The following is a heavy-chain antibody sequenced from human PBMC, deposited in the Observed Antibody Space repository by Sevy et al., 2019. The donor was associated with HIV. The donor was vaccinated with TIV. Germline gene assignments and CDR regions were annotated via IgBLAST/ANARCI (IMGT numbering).Heavy chain of an antibody. D-gene: IGHD3-3*01. J-gene: IGHJ4*01. CDR1: GFTLSTTW. Sequence: GGSLRLSCAASGFTLSTTWMTWVRQAPGKGLEWVANINQDGGAKYYVDSVKGRFTISRDNTKNSLYLQMGSLRVEDTAVYYCTTSFGVIAGDDFDYWGQGTLVTVSS. CDR2: INQDGGAK. CDR3: TTSFGVIAGDDFDY. V-gene: IGHV3-7*01.